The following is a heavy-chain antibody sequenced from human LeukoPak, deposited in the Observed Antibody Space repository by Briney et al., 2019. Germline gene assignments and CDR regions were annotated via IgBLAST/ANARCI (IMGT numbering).Heavy chain of an antibody. D-gene: IGHD2-15*01. CDR1: GFTFSSYN. CDR3: AKEFCSGGSCNLDY. J-gene: IGHJ4*02. CDR2: ISSTSTYT. Sequence: GGSLRLSCAASGFTFSSYNMSWVRQAPGKGLEWVSYISSTSTYTNYADSVKGRFTISRDNAKNSLYLQMDSLRAEDTAVYYCAKEFCSGGSCNLDYWGQGTLVTVSS. V-gene: IGHV3-11*05.